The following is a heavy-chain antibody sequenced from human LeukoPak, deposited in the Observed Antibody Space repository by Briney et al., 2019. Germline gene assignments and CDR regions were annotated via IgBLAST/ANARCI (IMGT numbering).Heavy chain of an antibody. CDR1: GGSISGYY. D-gene: IGHD2-15*01. CDR3: ARESLGYCSGGSCYQGAFDI. CDR2: VNHSGST. V-gene: IGHV4-34*01. Sequence: PSETLSLTCAVYGGSISGYYWSWIRQPPGKGLEWIGEVNHSGSTNYNPSLKSRVTISVDTSKNQFSLKLSSVTAADTAVYYCARESLGYCSGGSCYQGAFDIWGQRTMVTVSS. J-gene: IGHJ3*02.